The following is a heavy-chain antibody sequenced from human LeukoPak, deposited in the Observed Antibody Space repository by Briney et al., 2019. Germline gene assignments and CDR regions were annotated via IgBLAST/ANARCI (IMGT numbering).Heavy chain of an antibody. CDR3: ARSPTLFYFDS. J-gene: IGHJ4*02. D-gene: IGHD2/OR15-2a*01. V-gene: IGHV4-59*01. Sequence: SETLSPTCTVSGGSISDFYWSWIRQPPGKGPEWIGYIYYSGSTSYNPSLKSRVTISVDTSKNRFSLKLNSVTAADTAVYYCARSPTLFYFDSWGLGTLVTVSS. CDR2: IYYSGST. CDR1: GGSISDFY.